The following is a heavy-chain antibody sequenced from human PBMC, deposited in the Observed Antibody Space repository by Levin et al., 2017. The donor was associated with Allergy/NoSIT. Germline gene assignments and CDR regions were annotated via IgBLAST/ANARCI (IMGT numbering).Heavy chain of an antibody. Sequence: HPGGSLRLSCAASGFTVSSNYMSWVRQAPGKGLEWVSVIYSGGSTYYADSVKGRFTISRDKSKNTLYLQMNSLRAEDTAVYYCARDKVVTPAESRAPPSGMDVWGQGTTVTVSS. CDR1: GFTVSSNY. CDR2: IYSGGST. V-gene: IGHV3-53*01. J-gene: IGHJ6*02. CDR3: ARDKVVTPAESRAPPSGMDV. D-gene: IGHD2-2*01.